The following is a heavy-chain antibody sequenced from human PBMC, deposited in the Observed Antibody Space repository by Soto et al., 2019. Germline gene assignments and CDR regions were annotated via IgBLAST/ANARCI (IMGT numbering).Heavy chain of an antibody. D-gene: IGHD6-13*01. V-gene: IGHV1-18*01. Sequence: QVQLVQSGAEVKKPGASVKVSCKASGYTFTSYGISWVRQAPGQGLEWLGWISAYNGNTYDAQKLQGRVTMTTDTSTITAYMELRSLRADDTAVYYCARDNLLYSSSWSWAYLDYWGQGTLVTVSS. CDR2: ISAYNGNT. J-gene: IGHJ4*02. CDR3: ARDNLLYSSSWSWAYLDY. CDR1: GYTFTSYG.